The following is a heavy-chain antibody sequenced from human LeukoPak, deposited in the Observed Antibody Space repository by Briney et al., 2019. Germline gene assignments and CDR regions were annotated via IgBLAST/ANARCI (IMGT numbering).Heavy chain of an antibody. CDR2: IYYSGST. D-gene: IGHD3-16*01. CDR3: VRHTYASYYYGMDV. V-gene: IGHV4-39*01. CDR1: GGSISSSSYY. Sequence: KTSETLSLTCTVSGGSISSSSYYWGWIRQSPGKGLEWIGSIYYSGSTYYKPSLESRVTISVDTSKNQFSLKLSSVTAADTAVYYCVRHTYASYYYGMDVWGQGTTVTVSS. J-gene: IGHJ6*02.